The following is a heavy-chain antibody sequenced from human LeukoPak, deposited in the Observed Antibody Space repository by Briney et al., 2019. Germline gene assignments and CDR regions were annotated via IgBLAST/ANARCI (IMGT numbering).Heavy chain of an antibody. CDR3: ARVQSPQQWLCDY. CDR1: GFTFSNYN. Sequence: GGSLRLSCAASGFTFSNYNMNWVRQASGKGLEWVGRIRSKANSYATAYAASVKGRFTISRDDSKNTAYLQMNSLRAEDTAVYYCARVQSPQQWLCDYWGQGTLVTVSS. CDR2: IRSKANSYAT. J-gene: IGHJ4*02. D-gene: IGHD6-19*01. V-gene: IGHV3-73*01.